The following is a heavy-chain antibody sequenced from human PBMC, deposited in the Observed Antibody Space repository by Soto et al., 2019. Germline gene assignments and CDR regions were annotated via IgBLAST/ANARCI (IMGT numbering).Heavy chain of an antibody. V-gene: IGHV3-48*01. CDR1: GCTFSTYS. J-gene: IGHJ4*02. CDR2: ISSSSSTI. D-gene: IGHD3-22*01. CDR3: ARPTYYYDSSGPPAY. Sequence: PGGSLRLSCAASGCTFSTYSMNWVRQAPGKGLEWVSYISSSSSTIFYTDSVKGRFTVSRDNAKNSLYLQMNSLRAEDTAVYSCARPTYYYDSSGPPAYWGQGTLVTVSS.